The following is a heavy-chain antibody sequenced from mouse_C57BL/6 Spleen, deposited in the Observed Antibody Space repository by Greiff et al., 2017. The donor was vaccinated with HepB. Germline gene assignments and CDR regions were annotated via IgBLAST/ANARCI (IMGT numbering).Heavy chain of an antibody. D-gene: IGHD1-2*01. CDR3: ARANPYAMDY. CDR2: INPSTGGT. V-gene: IGHV1-42*01. CDR1: GYSFTGYY. Sequence: EVQLQQSGPELVKPGASVKISCKASGYSFTGYYMNWVKQSPEKRLEWIGEINPSTGGTTYNQKFKAKATLTVDKSSSTAYMQLKSLTSEDSAVYCCARANPYAMDYWGQGTSVTVSS. J-gene: IGHJ4*01.